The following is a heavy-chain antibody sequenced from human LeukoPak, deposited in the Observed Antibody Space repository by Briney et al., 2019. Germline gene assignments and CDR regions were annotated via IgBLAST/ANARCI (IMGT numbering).Heavy chain of an antibody. CDR3: ARAEYPRYYFDY. Sequence: ASVKVSCKASGYTFTGYYMHWVRQAPGQGLEWMGWINPNSGGTNYAQKFQGRVTMTRDTSISTAYMELSRLRSDDTAVYYCARAEYPRYYFDYWGRGTLVTVSS. CDR2: INPNSGGT. CDR1: GYTFTGYY. D-gene: IGHD2/OR15-2a*01. J-gene: IGHJ4*02. V-gene: IGHV1-2*02.